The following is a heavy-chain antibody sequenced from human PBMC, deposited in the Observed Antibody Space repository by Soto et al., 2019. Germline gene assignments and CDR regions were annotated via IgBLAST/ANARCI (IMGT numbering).Heavy chain of an antibody. CDR2: INAGNGNT. V-gene: IGHV1-3*01. CDR3: ASRVLRYFDWLLFPPDY. CDR1: GYTFTSYA. J-gene: IGHJ4*02. Sequence: GASVKVSCKASGYTFTSYAMHWVRQAPGQRLEWMGWINAGNGNTKYSQKFQGRVTITRDTSASTAYMELSSLRSEDTAVYYCASRVLRYFDWLLFPPDYWGQGTLVTVSS. D-gene: IGHD3-9*01.